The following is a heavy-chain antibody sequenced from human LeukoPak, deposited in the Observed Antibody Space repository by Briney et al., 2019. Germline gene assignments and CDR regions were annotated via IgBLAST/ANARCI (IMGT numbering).Heavy chain of an antibody. D-gene: IGHD4-17*01. CDR1: GFTVSNNF. V-gene: IGHV3-66*01. Sequence: QSGGSLRLSCAASGFTVSNNFMTWVRQAPGKGPECVSVIYSGGNTYYADSVKGRFTISRDNSKNTLYLQMNSLRAEDTVVYYCARALAYGDKSAYYYYYGMDVWGQGTTVTVSS. J-gene: IGHJ6*02. CDR2: IYSGGNT. CDR3: ARALAYGDKSAYYYYYGMDV.